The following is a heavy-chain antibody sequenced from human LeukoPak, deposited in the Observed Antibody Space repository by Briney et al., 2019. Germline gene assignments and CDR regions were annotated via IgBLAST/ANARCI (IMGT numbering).Heavy chain of an antibody. CDR2: IIPILGIA. CDR3: ASLVATHLGGFDY. J-gene: IGHJ4*02. D-gene: IGHD5-12*01. V-gene: IGHV1-69*02. Sequence: GASVKVSCKASGGTFSSYTISWVRQAPGQGLEWMGRIIPILGIANYAQKFQGRVTITADNSTSTAYMELSSLSSEDTVVYYCASLVATHLGGFDYWGQGTQVTVSS. CDR1: GGTFSSYT.